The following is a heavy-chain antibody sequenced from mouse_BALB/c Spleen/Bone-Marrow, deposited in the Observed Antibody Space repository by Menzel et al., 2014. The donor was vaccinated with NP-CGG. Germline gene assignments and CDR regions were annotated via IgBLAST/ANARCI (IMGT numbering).Heavy chain of an antibody. V-gene: IGHV2-2*01. Sequence: QVQLQQSGPGLVQPSQSLSITCTVSGFSLTFYGIHWVRQSPGKGLEWLGVIWSGGSTDYNAAFISRLSISKDNSKSQVFLKMNSLQTDDTANYYGARDRRGSSGSPFSYWGQGTLVTAPA. D-gene: IGHD3-1*01. CDR2: IWSGGST. J-gene: IGHJ3*01. CDR3: ARDRRGSSGSPFSY. CDR1: GFSLTFYG.